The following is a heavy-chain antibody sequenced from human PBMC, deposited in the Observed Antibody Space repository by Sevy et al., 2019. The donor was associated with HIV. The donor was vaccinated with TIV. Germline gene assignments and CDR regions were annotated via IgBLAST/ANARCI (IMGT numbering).Heavy chain of an antibody. CDR1: GLTFSSYA. D-gene: IGHD3-10*01. V-gene: IGHV3-23*01. J-gene: IGHJ4*02. CDR3: AKYAHYYGSGSYSPTYYFDY. CDR2: ISGSGGST. Sequence: GGSLRLSCAASGLTFSSYAMSWVRQAPGKGLEWVSAISGSGGSTYYADSVKGRFTISRDNSKNTLYLQMNSLRAEDTAVYYCAKYAHYYGSGSYSPTYYFDYWGQGTLVTVSS.